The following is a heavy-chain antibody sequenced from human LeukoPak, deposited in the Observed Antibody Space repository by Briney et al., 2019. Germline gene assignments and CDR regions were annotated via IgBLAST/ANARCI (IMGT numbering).Heavy chain of an antibody. J-gene: IGHJ4*02. CDR2: TSSDLNVK. CDR3: AREGYYRSGSPPSLYFDH. Sequence: GGSLRLSCAASGFTFRNYVIHWVRQAPGKGLEWVAVTSSDLNVKLYADSVKGRFTISRDNSRSTLYLQMNSLRPEDTAIYYCAREGYYRSGSPPSLYFDHWGQGTLVTVSS. D-gene: IGHD3-10*01. CDR1: GFTFRNYV. V-gene: IGHV3-30-3*01.